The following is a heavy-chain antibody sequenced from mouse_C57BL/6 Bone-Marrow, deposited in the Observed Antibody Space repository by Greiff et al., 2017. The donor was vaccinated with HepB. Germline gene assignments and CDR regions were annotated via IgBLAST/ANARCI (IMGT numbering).Heavy chain of an antibody. Sequence: VQLQQPGAELVKPGASVKLSCKASGYTFTSYWMHWVKQRPGQGLEWIGMIHPNSGSTNYNEKFKSKATLTVDKSSSTAYMQLSSLTSEDSAVYYCAREGIYYDDFFFDYWGQGTTHTVSS. CDR3: AREGIYYDDFFFDY. CDR1: GYTFTSYW. J-gene: IGHJ2*01. CDR2: IHPNSGST. D-gene: IGHD1-1*01. V-gene: IGHV1-64*01.